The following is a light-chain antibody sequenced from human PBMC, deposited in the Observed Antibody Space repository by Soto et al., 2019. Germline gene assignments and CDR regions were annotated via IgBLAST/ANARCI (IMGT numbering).Light chain of an antibody. V-gene: IGKV1-27*01. CDR3: QKYNSAPRA. CDR1: QDISNY. J-gene: IGKJ1*01. CDR2: AAS. Sequence: DLQMTQSPSSLSASVGDRVTITCRASQDISNYLAWYQQKPGKVPKLLIYAASTLQSGVPSRFSGSRSGTDLTLNISSLQPQDLATSYCQKYNSAPRAFGQGTKVQIK.